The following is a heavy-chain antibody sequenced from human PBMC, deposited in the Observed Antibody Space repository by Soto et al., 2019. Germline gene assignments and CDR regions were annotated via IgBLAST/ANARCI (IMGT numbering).Heavy chain of an antibody. CDR3: ARGVRGRKIFAY. Sequence: PSETLSLTCAVYGGSFSGFYWTWIRQTPGKGLEWIGEINDSGTINYNPSLKNRVTISIDTSKNQFSLKLSSVTAADTAVYSCARGVRGRKIFAYWGQGALVTVS. CDR2: INDSGTI. CDR1: GGSFSGFY. D-gene: IGHD3-10*01. V-gene: IGHV4-34*01. J-gene: IGHJ4*02.